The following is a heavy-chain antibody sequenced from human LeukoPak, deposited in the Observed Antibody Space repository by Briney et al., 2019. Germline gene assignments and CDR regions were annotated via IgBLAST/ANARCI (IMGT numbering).Heavy chain of an antibody. CDR3: AKASWVSSTDAVR. J-gene: IGHJ4*02. V-gene: IGHV3-23*01. D-gene: IGHD3-16*01. CDR1: GLSFSSFA. Sequence: GGSLRLSCAASGLSFSSFAMSWVRQGPAGGLEWVSSISGNGETFYADSVKGRFTLSSDSSRNTVYFQLNNLGVEDTAIYYCAKASWVSSTDAVRWGQGTLVTVSS. CDR2: ISGNGET.